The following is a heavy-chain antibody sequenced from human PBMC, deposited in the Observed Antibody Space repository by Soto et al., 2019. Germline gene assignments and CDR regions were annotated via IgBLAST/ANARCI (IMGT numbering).Heavy chain of an antibody. CDR1: GYSFTSYW. CDR2: IYPGDSDT. CDR3: ARHIEYYYDSSGYYQNAFDI. D-gene: IGHD3-22*01. Sequence: SGYSFTSYWIGWVRQMPGKGLEWMGIIYPGDSDTRYSPSFQGQVTISADKSISTAYLQWSSLKASDTAMYYCARHIEYYYDSSGYYQNAFDIWGQGTMVTVSS. J-gene: IGHJ3*02. V-gene: IGHV5-51*01.